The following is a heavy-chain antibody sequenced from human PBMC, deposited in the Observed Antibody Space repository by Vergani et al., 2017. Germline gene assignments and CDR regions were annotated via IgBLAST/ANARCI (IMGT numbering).Heavy chain of an antibody. CDR3: ARGPELEHLHFPY. V-gene: IGHV3-48*03. D-gene: IGHD1/OR15-1a*01. CDR2: ISSSSSTI. CDR1: GFTFSSYE. Sequence: EVQLVESGGGLVQPGGSLRLSCAASGFTFSSYEMNWVRQAPGKGLEWVSYISSSSSTIYYADSVKGRFTISRDNAKNSLYLQMNSLRAEDTAVYYCARGPELEHLHFPYWGQGTLVTVSS. J-gene: IGHJ4*02.